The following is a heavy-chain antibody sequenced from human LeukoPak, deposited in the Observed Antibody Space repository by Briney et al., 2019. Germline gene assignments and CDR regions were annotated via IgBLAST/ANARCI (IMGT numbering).Heavy chain of an antibody. D-gene: IGHD6-13*01. V-gene: IGHV4-39*01. Sequence: PSETLSLTCTVSGGSISSSSYYWGWIRQPPGKGLEWIGSIYYNGSTYYNPSLKSRVTISVDTSKNQFSLKLSSVTAADTAVYYCARQLVQYYYYYMDGWGKGTTVTVSS. CDR2: IYYNGST. CDR3: ARQLVQYYYYYMDG. CDR1: GGSISSSSYY. J-gene: IGHJ6*03.